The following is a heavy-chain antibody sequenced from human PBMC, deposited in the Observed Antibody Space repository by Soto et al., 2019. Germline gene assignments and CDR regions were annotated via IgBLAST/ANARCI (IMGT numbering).Heavy chain of an antibody. V-gene: IGHV3-21*01. CDR1: GFTFSSYS. CDR3: ASVGAYSGYDYGDYYGMDV. D-gene: IGHD5-12*01. Sequence: GGSLRLSCAASGFTFSSYSMNWVRQAPGKGLEWVSSISSSSSYIYYADSVKGRFTISRDNAKNSLYLQMNSLRAEDTAVYYCASVGAYSGYDYGDYYGMDVWGQGTTVTVSS. CDR2: ISSSSSYI. J-gene: IGHJ6*02.